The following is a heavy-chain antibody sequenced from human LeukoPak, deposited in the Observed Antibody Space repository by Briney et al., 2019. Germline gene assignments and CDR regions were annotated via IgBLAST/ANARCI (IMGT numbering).Heavy chain of an antibody. CDR3: ALWFGESPGVYYYYYMDV. J-gene: IGHJ6*03. V-gene: IGHV3-21*01. Sequence: GGSLRLSCAASGFTFSSYSMNWVRQAPGKGLEWVSSISSSSSYIYYADSVKGRFTISRDNAKNSLYLQMNSLRAEDTAVYYCALWFGESPGVYYYYYMDVWGKGTTVTISS. CDR2: ISSSSSYI. D-gene: IGHD3-10*01. CDR1: GFTFSSYS.